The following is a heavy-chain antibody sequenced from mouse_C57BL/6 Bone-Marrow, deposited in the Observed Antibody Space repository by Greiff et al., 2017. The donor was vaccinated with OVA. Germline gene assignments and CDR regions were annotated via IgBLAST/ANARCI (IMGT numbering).Heavy chain of an antibody. CDR2: IWTGGGT. CDR3: ARSSGSSYEKNYFDY. D-gene: IGHD1-1*01. V-gene: IGHV2-9-1*01. J-gene: IGHJ2*01. CDR1: GFSLTSYA. Sequence: QVQLKESGPGLVAPSQRLSITCTVSGFSLTSYAISWVRQPPGKGLEWLGVIWTGGGTNYNSALKSRLSISKDNSKSQVFLKMNSLQTDDTARYYCARSSGSSYEKNYFDYWGQGTTLTVSS.